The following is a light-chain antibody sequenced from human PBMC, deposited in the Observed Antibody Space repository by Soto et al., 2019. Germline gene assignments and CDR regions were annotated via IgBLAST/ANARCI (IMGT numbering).Light chain of an antibody. CDR2: KAS. J-gene: IGKJ4*01. CDR1: QSIDSW. V-gene: IGKV1-5*03. Sequence: DIPMTQSPSTLSASVGDSVTITCRASQSIDSWLAWYQQKPGKAPKLLIYKASTLESGVPSRFSGSGSGTEFTLTINSLQPDDFATYHCQQYKSYSFTFGGGPKVELK. CDR3: QQYKSYSFT.